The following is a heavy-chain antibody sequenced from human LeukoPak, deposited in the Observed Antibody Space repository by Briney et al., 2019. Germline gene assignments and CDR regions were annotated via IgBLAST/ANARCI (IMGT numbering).Heavy chain of an antibody. Sequence: GSSVKVSCKXSGGTFSSYAISWVRQAPGQGLEWMGGIIPIFGTANYAQKFQGRVTITTDESTSAAYMELSSLRSEDTAVYYCASTDSSSYLSPFDYWGQGTLVTVSS. V-gene: IGHV1-69*05. J-gene: IGHJ4*02. CDR1: GGTFSSYA. D-gene: IGHD6-6*01. CDR3: ASTDSSSYLSPFDY. CDR2: IIPIFGTA.